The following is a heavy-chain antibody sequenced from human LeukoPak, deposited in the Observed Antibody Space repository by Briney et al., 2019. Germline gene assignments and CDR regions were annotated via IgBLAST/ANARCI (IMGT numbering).Heavy chain of an antibody. CDR3: ARLGSSSS. V-gene: IGHV4-39*01. J-gene: IGHJ4*02. CDR1: GGSISSSSYY. Sequence: SETLSLTCTVSGGSISSSSYYWGWIRQPPGKGLEWIGSIYYSGSTYYNPSLKSRVTISVDTSKNQFSLKLSSVTAADTAVYYCARLGSSSSWGQGTLVTVSS. D-gene: IGHD6-13*01. CDR2: IYYSGST.